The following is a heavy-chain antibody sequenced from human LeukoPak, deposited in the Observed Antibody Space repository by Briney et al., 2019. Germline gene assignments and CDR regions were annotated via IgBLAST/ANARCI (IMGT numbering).Heavy chain of an antibody. V-gene: IGHV4-4*09. CDR1: GGSISSYY. D-gene: IGHD3-3*01. CDR2: IYTSGST. J-gene: IGHJ4*02. Sequence: SETLSLTCTVSGGSISSYYWSWIRQPPGKGLEWIGYIYTSGSTNYNPSLESRVTISVDTSKNQFSLKLSSVTAADTAVYYCARQRMDFWSGYFDYWGQGTLVTVSS. CDR3: ARQRMDFWSGYFDY.